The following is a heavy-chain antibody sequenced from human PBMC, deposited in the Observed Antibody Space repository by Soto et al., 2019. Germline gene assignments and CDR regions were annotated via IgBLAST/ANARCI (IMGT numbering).Heavy chain of an antibody. CDR1: GFTFSSYS. CDR3: ARAVATIPRGAPAD. V-gene: IGHV3-21*01. D-gene: IGHD2-15*01. J-gene: IGHJ4*02. CDR2: ISSSSTSI. Sequence: EVRLVESGGGLVKPGGSLRLSCAASGFTFSSYSINWVRQAPGKGLEWVSIISSSSTSIYYTDSVKGRFTISRDNPKNSLYLQMDSLRAEDTAVYYCARAVATIPRGAPADWGQGTLVTFSS.